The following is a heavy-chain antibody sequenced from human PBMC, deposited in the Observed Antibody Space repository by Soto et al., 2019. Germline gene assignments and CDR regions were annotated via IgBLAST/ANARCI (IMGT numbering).Heavy chain of an antibody. J-gene: IGHJ4*02. CDR2: ISWNSGSI. Sequence: GGSLRLSCAASGFTFDDYAMHWVRQAPGKGLEWVSGISWNSGSIGYADSVKGRFTISRDNAKNSLYLQMNSLRAEDTALYYCAKGNYGDYPSYFDYWGQGTLVTVSS. CDR3: AKGNYGDYPSYFDY. D-gene: IGHD4-17*01. CDR1: GFTFDDYA. V-gene: IGHV3-9*01.